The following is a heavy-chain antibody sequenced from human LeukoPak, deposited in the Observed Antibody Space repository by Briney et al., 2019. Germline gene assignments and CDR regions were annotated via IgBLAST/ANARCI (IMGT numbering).Heavy chain of an antibody. CDR3: ARGGLRVMVYRLYYMDV. CDR2: VNPNSGDT. D-gene: IGHD2-8*01. CDR1: GYIFTGYY. V-gene: IGHV1-2*02. J-gene: IGHJ6*03. Sequence: ASVKVSCKASGYIFTGYYMHWVRQAPGQGLEWMGWVNPNSGDTKYAQKFQGRVNMTRDTSISTAYMELTRLRSDDTAVYYCARGGLRVMVYRLYYMDVWGKGTTVTVSS.